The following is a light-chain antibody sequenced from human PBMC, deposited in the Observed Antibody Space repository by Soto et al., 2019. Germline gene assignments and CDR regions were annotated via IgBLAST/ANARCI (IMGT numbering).Light chain of an antibody. J-gene: IGKJ1*01. CDR1: QNIYNS. CDR3: QESRSALWGT. V-gene: IGKV1-39*01. Sequence: DIQMTQSPSSLSASLGDRVTITCPKSQNIYNSLNWYQQKAGRAPAVLIYGASNLQGGVPLRFSGSGSGTDFTLTISGLQPEDSATYYCQESRSALWGTCGQGTKVDIK. CDR2: GAS.